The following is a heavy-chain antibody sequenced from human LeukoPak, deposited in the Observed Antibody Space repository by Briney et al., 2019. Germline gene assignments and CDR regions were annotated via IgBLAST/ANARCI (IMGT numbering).Heavy chain of an antibody. Sequence: ASVKVSCKASGYTFSDYYMHWVRQAPGQGREWMGWINPNSGGTDYAQKFQGRVTMTRDTSISTAYMELSRLRSDDTAVYYCARLGHYDFWNGDYWGQGTLVTVSS. V-gene: IGHV1-2*02. J-gene: IGHJ4*02. CDR2: INPNSGGT. D-gene: IGHD3-3*01. CDR3: ARLGHYDFWNGDY. CDR1: GYTFSDYY.